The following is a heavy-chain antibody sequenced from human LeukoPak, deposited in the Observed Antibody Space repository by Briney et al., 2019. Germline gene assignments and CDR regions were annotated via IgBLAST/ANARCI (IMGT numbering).Heavy chain of an antibody. CDR3: ARVYYYDSSGYYYPYYFDY. CDR2: ISSSSSYI. Sequence: AGGSLRLSCAASGFTFSSYSMNWVRQAPGKGLEWVSSISSSSSYIYYADSVKGRFTISRDNAKNSLYLQMNSLRAEDTAVYYCARVYYYDSSGYYYPYYFDYWVQGTLVTVSS. D-gene: IGHD3-22*01. CDR1: GFTFSSYS. V-gene: IGHV3-21*01. J-gene: IGHJ4*02.